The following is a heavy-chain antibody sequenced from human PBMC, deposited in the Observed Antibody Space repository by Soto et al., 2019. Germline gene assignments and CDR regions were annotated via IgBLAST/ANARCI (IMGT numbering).Heavy chain of an antibody. CDR3: ARSSIEPRVFMYPFDS. CDR1: GDSITRSSHY. Sequence: SETLSLTCTVAGDSITRSSHYWAWLRQPTGKGLECIANIYYDGNTYYNPSLKSRVAISLDTSKNQFSLRLNSVTAADTAVYYCARSSIEPRVFMYPFDSWGQGTLVTVS. V-gene: IGHV4-39*01. CDR2: IYYDGNT. D-gene: IGHD6-6*01. J-gene: IGHJ4*02.